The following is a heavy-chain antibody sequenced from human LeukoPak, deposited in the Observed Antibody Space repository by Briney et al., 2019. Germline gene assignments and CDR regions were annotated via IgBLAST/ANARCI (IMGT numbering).Heavy chain of an antibody. J-gene: IGHJ4*02. V-gene: IGHV3-15*01. CDR1: GFTFSNAW. Sequence: GGSLRLSCAASGFTFSNAWMSWVRQAPGKGLEWVGRIKSKTDGGTTDYAAPVKGRFTISRDDSKNTLYLQMNSLKTEDTAVYYCTTENIYDSSGYYYAGIDYWGQGTLVTVSS. CDR2: IKSKTDGGTT. CDR3: TTENIYDSSGYYYAGIDY. D-gene: IGHD3-22*01.